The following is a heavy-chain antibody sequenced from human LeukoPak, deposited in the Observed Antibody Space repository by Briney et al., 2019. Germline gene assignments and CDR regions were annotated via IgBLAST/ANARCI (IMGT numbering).Heavy chain of an antibody. CDR1: GGSFSGYY. V-gene: IGHV4-34*01. D-gene: IGHD1-1*01. Sequence: SETLSLTCTVSGGSFSGYYWTWIRQPPGKGLEWIGEIHYSGATSYKPSLKSRVTISGDTSKNQVSLNLRSVTAADTAVYYCARGRLDGYYFDYWGQGALATVSS. CDR2: IHYSGAT. CDR3: ARGRLDGYYFDY. J-gene: IGHJ4*02.